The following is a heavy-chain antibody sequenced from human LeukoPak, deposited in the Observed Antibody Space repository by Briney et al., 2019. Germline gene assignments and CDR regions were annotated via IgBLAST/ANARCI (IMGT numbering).Heavy chain of an antibody. D-gene: IGHD3-16*01. CDR1: GYIFTNYA. CDR2: ISAYNGDT. V-gene: IGHV1-18*01. Sequence: ASVKVSCKASGYIFTNYAISWVRQAPGQGLEWMGWISAYNGDTNYAQKLQDRVTMTTDTSTSTAYMELRSLRSDDTAMYYCARDEGVGERGAYWGQGTLVTVSS. CDR3: ARDEGVGERGAY. J-gene: IGHJ4*02.